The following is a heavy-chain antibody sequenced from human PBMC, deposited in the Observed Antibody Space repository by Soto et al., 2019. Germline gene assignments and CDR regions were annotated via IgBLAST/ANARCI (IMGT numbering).Heavy chain of an antibody. CDR1: GFTFSNAW. V-gene: IGHV3-15*01. CDR2: IKSKTDGGTT. Sequence: LRLSCAASGFTFSNAWMSWVRQAPGKGLEWVGRIKSKTDGGTTDYAAPVKGRFTISRDDSKNTLYLQMNSLKTEDTAVYYCTTDPHDSSGYYHEYYYYGMDVWGQGTTVTVSS. D-gene: IGHD3-22*01. CDR3: TTDPHDSSGYYHEYYYYGMDV. J-gene: IGHJ6*02.